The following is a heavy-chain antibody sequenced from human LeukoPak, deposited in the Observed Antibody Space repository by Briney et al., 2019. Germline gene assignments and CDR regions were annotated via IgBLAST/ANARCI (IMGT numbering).Heavy chain of an antibody. CDR3: ARDVASSGYYWD. CDR2: INPSGGSA. CDR1: GYTFTSYG. Sequence: ASVKVSCKASGYTFTSYGISWVRQAPGQGLEWMGIINPSGGSASYAQKFQGRVTMTRDASTSTVYMEVSSLRSEDTAVYYCARDVASSGYYWDWGRGTLVTVSS. J-gene: IGHJ4*02. V-gene: IGHV1-46*01. D-gene: IGHD3-22*01.